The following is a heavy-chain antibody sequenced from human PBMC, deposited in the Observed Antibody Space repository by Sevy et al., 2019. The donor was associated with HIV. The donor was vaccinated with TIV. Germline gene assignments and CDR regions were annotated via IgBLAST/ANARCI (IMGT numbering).Heavy chain of an antibody. CDR3: ARDGLYYNNSGYPLGYFDR. D-gene: IGHD3-22*01. Sequence: GGSLRLSCAASGFTVRSNYMSWVRQAPGKGLEWVSVIYSGGSTYYADSVKGRFTISRDNSKNTLYLQMNSLRAEDTAVYYCARDGLYYNNSGYPLGYFDRWGHGTLVTVSS. CDR1: GFTVRSNY. V-gene: IGHV3-66*01. J-gene: IGHJ2*01. CDR2: IYSGGST.